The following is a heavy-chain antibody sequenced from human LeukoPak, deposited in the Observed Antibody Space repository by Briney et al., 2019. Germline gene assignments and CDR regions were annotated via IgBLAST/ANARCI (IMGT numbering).Heavy chain of an antibody. CDR1: GYSISSGYY. CDR3: AREYYDSSGYTDAEFDY. J-gene: IGHJ4*02. Sequence: SETLSLTCTVSGYSISSGYYWGWIRQPPGKGLEWIGYIYHSGSTYYNPSLKSRVTISVDRSKNQFSLKLSSVTAADTAVYYCAREYYDSSGYTDAEFDYWGQGTLVTVSS. D-gene: IGHD3-22*01. CDR2: IYHSGST. V-gene: IGHV4-38-2*02.